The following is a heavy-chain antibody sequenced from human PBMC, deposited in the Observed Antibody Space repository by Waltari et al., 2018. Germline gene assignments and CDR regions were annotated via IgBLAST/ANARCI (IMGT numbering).Heavy chain of an antibody. CDR3: AKQLYCGDNCYGNYFDY. J-gene: IGHJ4*02. Sequence: ARLEESGGGSVQVGGSLRLSCRVSGFGVGDYIFHWLRQVPGKGLEWGALINGDGDKAFSADSVKGRFTISNDKRTNSLFLQMDSLRRDDTGFYFCAKQLYCGDNCYGNYFDYLGQGTLVTVSS. V-gene: IGHV3-43*01. CDR2: INGDGDKA. CDR1: GFGVGDYI. D-gene: IGHD2-21*01.